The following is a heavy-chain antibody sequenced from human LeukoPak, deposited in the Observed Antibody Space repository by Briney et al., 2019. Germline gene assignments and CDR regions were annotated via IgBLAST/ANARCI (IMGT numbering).Heavy chain of an antibody. D-gene: IGHD3-22*01. CDR2: ISAGGDST. Sequence: GGSLRLSCTASGFTFSSYAMSWVRQSPGKGLEWVAAISAGGDSTYYADSVKGRITISRDNSKDTLHLQMNSLRAEDTAVYYCAKDGDFYDTNGYSSWFDYWGQGTLVTVSS. CDR3: AKDGDFYDTNGYSSWFDY. V-gene: IGHV3-23*01. CDR1: GFTFSSYA. J-gene: IGHJ4*02.